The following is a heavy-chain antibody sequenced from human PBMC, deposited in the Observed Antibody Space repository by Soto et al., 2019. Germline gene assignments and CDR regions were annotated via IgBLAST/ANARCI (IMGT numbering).Heavy chain of an antibody. CDR1: GGSISSYY. Sequence: SETLSLTCTVSGGSISSYYWSWIRQPPGKGLEWIGYIYYSGSTNYNPSLKSRVTISVDTSKNQFSLKLSSVTAADTAVYYCARGVTFGGVIHWGQGTLVTVSS. J-gene: IGHJ4*02. CDR3: ARGVTFGGVIH. V-gene: IGHV4-59*01. CDR2: IYYSGST. D-gene: IGHD3-16*02.